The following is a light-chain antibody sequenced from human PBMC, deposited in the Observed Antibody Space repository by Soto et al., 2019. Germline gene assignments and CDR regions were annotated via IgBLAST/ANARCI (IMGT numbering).Light chain of an antibody. CDR2: EVS. CDR1: SSDGGGYNY. Sequence: QSALTQPASVSGSPGQSITISCTGTSSDGGGYNYVSWYQQHPGKAPKLMIYEVSNRPSRVSNRFSGSKSGNTASLTISGRQAEDEADDYCSSYTRSSTSYVFGTGTKLTVL. J-gene: IGLJ1*01. CDR3: SSYTRSSTSYV. V-gene: IGLV2-14*01.